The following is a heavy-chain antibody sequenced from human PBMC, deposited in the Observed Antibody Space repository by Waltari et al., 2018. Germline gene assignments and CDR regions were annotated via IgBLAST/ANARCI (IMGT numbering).Heavy chain of an antibody. V-gene: IGHV3-49*04. D-gene: IGHD1-26*01. J-gene: IGHJ1*01. Sequence: EVQLVESGGGLAQPGRSLRLSCTTSGFNFGDCAMSWVRQAPGKVLEWVGFIRSKAYGETTEYAASVKGRFTISRDDSKSIAYLHLNSLKTEDTAVYYCTRESGYSGSFLEYFRHWGQGTLVTV. CDR2: IRSKAYGETT. CDR3: TRESGYSGSFLEYFRH. CDR1: GFNFGDCA.